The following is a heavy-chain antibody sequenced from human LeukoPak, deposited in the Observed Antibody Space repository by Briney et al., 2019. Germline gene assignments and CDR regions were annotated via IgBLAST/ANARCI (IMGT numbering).Heavy chain of an antibody. V-gene: IGHV1-69*01. CDR3: ATELGYFDY. CDR1: GGTFSSYA. Sequence: SVKVSCKAYGGTFSSYAISWVRQAPGQGLEWMGGIIPIFGTANYAQKFQGRDTITADESTSTAYMELNSLRSEDTAVYYCATELGYFDYWGQGTLVTVSS. CDR2: IIPIFGTA. J-gene: IGHJ4*02. D-gene: IGHD3-3*02.